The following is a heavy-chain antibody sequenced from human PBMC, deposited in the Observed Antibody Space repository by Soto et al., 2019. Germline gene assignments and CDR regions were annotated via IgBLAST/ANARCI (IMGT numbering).Heavy chain of an antibody. Sequence: GSTNYNPSLKSRVTISVDTSKNQFSLKLTSVTTADTAVYYCARVLRLGDYYDSSGYYYECYFALWGLGTLVTVSS. J-gene: IGHJ2*01. V-gene: IGHV4-59*01. D-gene: IGHD3-22*01. CDR3: ARVLRLGDYYDSSGYYYECYFAL. CDR2: GST.